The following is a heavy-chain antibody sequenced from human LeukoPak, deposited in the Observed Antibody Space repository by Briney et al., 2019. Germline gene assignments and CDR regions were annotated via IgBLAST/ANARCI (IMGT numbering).Heavy chain of an antibody. CDR3: AKDSRYFDWLFFDY. V-gene: IGHV3-30*02. CDR1: GLIFSSYG. Sequence: GGSLRLSCAASGLIFSSYGMHWVRQAPGKGLEWVAFIRYDGSNKYYADSVKGRFTIPRDNSKNTLYLQMNSLRAEDTAVYYCAKDSRYFDWLFFDYWGQGTLVTVSS. CDR2: IRYDGSNK. J-gene: IGHJ4*02. D-gene: IGHD3-9*01.